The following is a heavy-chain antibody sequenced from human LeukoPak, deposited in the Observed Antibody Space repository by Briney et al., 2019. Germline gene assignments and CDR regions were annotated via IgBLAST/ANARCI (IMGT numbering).Heavy chain of an antibody. CDR3: ARDQMGGSYYGYFQH. CDR1: AYTFTTYG. J-gene: IGHJ1*01. Sequence: ASGKVCCNASAYTFTTYGIGWVRQAPGPGLERMGWISAYNGNTKYAQKLQGRVTMTTDTSTSTAYMELKSLRSDDTAVYYCARDQMGGSYYGYFQHWGQGTLVTVSS. D-gene: IGHD1-26*01. CDR2: ISAYNGNT. V-gene: IGHV1-18*04.